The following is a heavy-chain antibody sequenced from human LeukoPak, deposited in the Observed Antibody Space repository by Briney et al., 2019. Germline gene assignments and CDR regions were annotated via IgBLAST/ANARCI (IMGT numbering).Heavy chain of an antibody. Sequence: VGSLRLSCAASGFTFSSYWMYWVRQAPGKGLEWVANIKQDVSEKFYVDSVKGRFTISRDNAKNSLYLQMNSLRAEDTAVYYCARGHSGSYGRAFDIWGQGTMVTVSS. CDR3: ARGHSGSYGRAFDI. CDR2: IKQDVSEK. CDR1: GFTFSSYW. J-gene: IGHJ3*02. V-gene: IGHV3-7*01. D-gene: IGHD1-26*01.